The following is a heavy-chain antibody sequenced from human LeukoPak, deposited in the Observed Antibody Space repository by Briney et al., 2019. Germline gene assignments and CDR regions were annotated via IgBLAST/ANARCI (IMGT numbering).Heavy chain of an antibody. D-gene: IGHD6-13*01. Sequence: GGSQRLSCAASGFTFSSHGMNWVRQAPGKGLEWVTSISGSGDSTYYADSVKGRFTLSRDNSKNTLSLQMNSLRAEDTAVYYCAKTAGIAAAADFDYWGQGTLVTVSS. CDR1: GFTFSSHG. V-gene: IGHV3-23*01. CDR2: ISGSGDST. CDR3: AKTAGIAAAADFDY. J-gene: IGHJ4*02.